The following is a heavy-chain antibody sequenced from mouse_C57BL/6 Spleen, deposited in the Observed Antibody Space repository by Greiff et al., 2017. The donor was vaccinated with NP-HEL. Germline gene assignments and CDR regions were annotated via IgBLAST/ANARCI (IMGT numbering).Heavy chain of an antibody. CDR2: LNPISGYT. CDR1: GYTFTSYS. D-gene: IGHD2-4*01. CDR3: ARGHDYALYS. J-gene: IGHJ2*01. V-gene: IGHV1-4*01. Sequence: VKLMESGAELARPGASVKISCKASGYTFTSYSLHLVKQSPGPSLDWLGYLNPISGYTKYNQKFKDKATLTADKSSSTAYMQLRSLTSEDSAVDYCARGHDYALYSWGQGTTLTVSS.